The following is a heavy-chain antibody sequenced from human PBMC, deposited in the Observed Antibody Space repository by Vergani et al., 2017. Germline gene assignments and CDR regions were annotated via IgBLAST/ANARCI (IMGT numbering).Heavy chain of an antibody. V-gene: IGHV3-21*01. J-gene: IGHJ4*02. D-gene: IGHD3-22*01. CDR3: ARDLFYXDSSGYYSGFFDY. CDR1: GFTFSSYS. CDR2: ISSSSSYI. Sequence: EVQPVESGGGLVKPGGSLRLSCAASGFTFSSYSMNWVRQAPGKGLEWVSSISSSSSYIYYADSVKGRFTISRDNAKNSLYLQMNSLRAEDTAVYYCARDLFYXDSSGYYSGFFDYWGQGTLVTVSS.